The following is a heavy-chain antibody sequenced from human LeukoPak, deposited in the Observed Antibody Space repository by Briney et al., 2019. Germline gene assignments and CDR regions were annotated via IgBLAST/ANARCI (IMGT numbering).Heavy chain of an antibody. CDR2: VSTSGGGT. J-gene: IGHJ6*02. D-gene: IGHD6-13*01. Sequence: PGGSLRLSCAASGFTFSSYAMTWVRQAPGKGLEWVSTVSTSGGGTYYADSVKGRFTISRDNSKNTLYLQMNSLRADDTAVYYCAKTQHLVSYYGMDVWGQGTTVTVSS. CDR3: AKTQHLVSYYGMDV. V-gene: IGHV3-23*01. CDR1: GFTFSSYA.